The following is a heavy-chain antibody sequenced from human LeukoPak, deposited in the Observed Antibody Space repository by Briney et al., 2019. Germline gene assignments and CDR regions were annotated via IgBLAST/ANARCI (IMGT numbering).Heavy chain of an antibody. CDR3: ARLTPGKNWFDP. CDR2: MYHSGIT. J-gene: IGHJ5*02. D-gene: IGHD3-10*01. CDR1: GYSINSAYY. V-gene: IGHV4-38-2*02. Sequence: SETLSLTYTVSGYSINSAYYWGWIRQPPGKGLEWVGTMYHSGITYYNLSLKSRVTISVDTSKNQFSLKLNSVTAADTAVYYCARLTPGKNWFDPWGHGTLVTVSS.